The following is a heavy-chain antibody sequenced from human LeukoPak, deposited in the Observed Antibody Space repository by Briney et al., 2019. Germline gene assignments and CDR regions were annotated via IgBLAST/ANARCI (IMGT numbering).Heavy chain of an antibody. J-gene: IGHJ3*02. CDR1: GFTFSSYA. V-gene: IGHV3-23*01. D-gene: IGHD5-24*01. Sequence: GGSLRLSCAASGFTFSSYAMSWVRQAPGKGLEWVSAISGSGGSTYYADSVKGRFTISRDNVKNTLYLQMHSLRAEDTAVYYCARGVEMATITSDVFDIWGQGTMVTVSS. CDR3: ARGVEMATITSDVFDI. CDR2: ISGSGGST.